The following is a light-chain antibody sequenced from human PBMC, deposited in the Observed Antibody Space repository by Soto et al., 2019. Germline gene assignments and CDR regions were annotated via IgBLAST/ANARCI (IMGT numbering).Light chain of an antibody. J-gene: IGKJ2*01. V-gene: IGKV1-5*03. CDR1: QTINSW. CDR3: QQYDRIPYT. CDR2: KAS. Sequence: DIQMTQSPSTLSASVRDRVTITCRASQTINSWLAWYQQRPGKAPRLLIYKASTLESGVPSRFSGSGSGTEFTLTISTLQPDDFATYYCQQYDRIPYTFGQGTKLDIK.